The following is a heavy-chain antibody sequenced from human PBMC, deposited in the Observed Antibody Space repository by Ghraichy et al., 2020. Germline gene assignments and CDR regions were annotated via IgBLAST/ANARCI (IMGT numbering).Heavy chain of an antibody. D-gene: IGHD6-19*01. V-gene: IGHV4-4*02. CDR1: GGSISSSNW. Sequence: SETLSLTCAVSGGSISSSNWWSWVRQPPGKGLEWIGEIFHSGSTNYNPSLKSRVTMTVDKSKNQFSLKLSSVTAADTAVYYCARDYPGYSSGYAWGQGTLVTVSS. CDR2: IFHSGST. J-gene: IGHJ5*02. CDR3: ARDYPGYSSGYA.